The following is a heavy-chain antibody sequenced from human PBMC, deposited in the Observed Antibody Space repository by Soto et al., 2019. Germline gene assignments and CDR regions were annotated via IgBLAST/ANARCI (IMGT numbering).Heavy chain of an antibody. Sequence: SETLSLTCTVSGGSISSSSYYWGWIRQPPGKGLEWIGSIYYSGSTYYNPSLKSRVTISVDTSKNQFSLKLSSVTAADTAVYYCARHGGGSGSYYNVRYYFDYWGQGTLVTVSS. CDR3: ARHGGGSGSYYNVRYYFDY. V-gene: IGHV4-39*01. CDR1: GGSISSSSYY. D-gene: IGHD3-10*01. J-gene: IGHJ4*02. CDR2: IYYSGST.